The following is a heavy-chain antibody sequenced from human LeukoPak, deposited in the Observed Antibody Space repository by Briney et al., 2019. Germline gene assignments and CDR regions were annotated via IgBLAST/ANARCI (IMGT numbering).Heavy chain of an antibody. Sequence: SETLSLTCSVSDGSINSYYWNWIRRPPGKGLEWIGYIYYNGNTNYSPSLKSRVTMSVDTSKNLFSLKVSSVTAADTAVYYCARGRSNYCGMDVWGQGTTVTVSS. V-gene: IGHV4-59*01. CDR3: ARGRSNYCGMDV. D-gene: IGHD1-26*01. CDR1: DGSINSYY. J-gene: IGHJ6*02. CDR2: IYYNGNT.